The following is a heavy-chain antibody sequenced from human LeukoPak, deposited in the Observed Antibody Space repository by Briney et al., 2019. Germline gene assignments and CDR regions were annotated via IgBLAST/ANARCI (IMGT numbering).Heavy chain of an antibody. CDR1: GITFTIAG. J-gene: IGHJ4*02. D-gene: IGHD3-16*02. CDR3: AKDKGNRYFDY. V-gene: IGHV3-30*18. Sequence: GTSLRLSCAASGITFTIAGMHWVRQVPGKGLEWVAVISSDVRKIYYADSVKGRFIISRDTSRNILFLQMNGLRTDDTAIYYCAKDKGNRYFDYWGQGTLVTISS. CDR2: ISSDVRKI.